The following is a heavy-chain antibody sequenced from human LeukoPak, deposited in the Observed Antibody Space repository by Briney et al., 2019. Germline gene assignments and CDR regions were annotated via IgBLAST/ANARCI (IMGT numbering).Heavy chain of an antibody. CDR3: ARQGGSGRPFDD. CDR1: GASISGGTYY. V-gene: IGHV4-39*01. CDR2: IYYTGST. Sequence: SETLSLTCSVSGASISGGTYYWGWIRQRPGKGLEWIGSIYYTGSTSDKPSLKSRVTISVDTSKNQCPLKLSSVTAADTAVYYCARQGGSGRPFDDWGQGTLVTVSS. J-gene: IGHJ4*02. D-gene: IGHD1-26*01.